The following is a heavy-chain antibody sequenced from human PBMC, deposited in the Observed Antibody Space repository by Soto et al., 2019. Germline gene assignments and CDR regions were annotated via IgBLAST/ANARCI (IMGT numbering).Heavy chain of an antibody. CDR3: AKSMGNSIPARRAHSDY. CDR1: GFTFSSYA. CDR2: ISGSGGST. D-gene: IGHD6-6*01. V-gene: IGHV3-23*01. J-gene: IGHJ4*02. Sequence: EVQLLESGGGLVQPGGSLRLSCAASGFTFSSYAMSWVRQAPGKGLEWVSAISGSGGSTYYADSVKGRFTISRDNSKKTLYLQMNSLRAEDTAVYYCAKSMGNSIPARRAHSDYWGQGTLVTVSS.